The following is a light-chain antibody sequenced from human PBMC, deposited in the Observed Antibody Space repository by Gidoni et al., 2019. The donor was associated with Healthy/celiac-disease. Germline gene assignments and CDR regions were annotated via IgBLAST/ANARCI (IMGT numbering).Light chain of an antibody. CDR2: DAS. Sequence: DIVLTQSPATLSLSPAERATLSCRASQSVSSYLAWYQQKPGQAPRLLIYDASNRATGIPARCSGSGSGTDFTLTISSLEPEDFAVYYCQQRSNSFGGGTKVEIK. J-gene: IGKJ4*01. CDR1: QSVSSY. V-gene: IGKV3-11*01. CDR3: QQRSNS.